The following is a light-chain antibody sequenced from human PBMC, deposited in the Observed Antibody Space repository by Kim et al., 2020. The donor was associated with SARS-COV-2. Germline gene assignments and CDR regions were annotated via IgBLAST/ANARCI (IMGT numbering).Light chain of an antibody. CDR3: LLSYSGVWV. Sequence: PRETVTLTCSSSTGPVTSSHFPYWFQQRPGQAPRTLISDTTNTHSWTPARFSGSLLGDKAALTLSGAQPEDEADYYCLLSYSGVWVFGGGTQLTVL. J-gene: IGLJ3*02. V-gene: IGLV7-46*01. CDR2: DTT. CDR1: TGPVTSSHF.